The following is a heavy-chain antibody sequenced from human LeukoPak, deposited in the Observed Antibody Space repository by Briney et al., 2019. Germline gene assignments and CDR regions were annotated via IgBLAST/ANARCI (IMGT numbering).Heavy chain of an antibody. CDR3: ANPSGSYYWYAFDI. CDR2: IYYSGST. J-gene: IGHJ3*02. D-gene: IGHD1-26*01. CDR1: GGSISSYY. V-gene: IGHV4-59*01. Sequence: SETLSLTCTVSGGSISSYYWSWIRQPPGKGLEWIGYIYYSGSTNYNPSLKSRVTISVDTSKNQFSLKLSSVTAADTAVYYCANPSGSYYWYAFDIWGQGTMVTVSS.